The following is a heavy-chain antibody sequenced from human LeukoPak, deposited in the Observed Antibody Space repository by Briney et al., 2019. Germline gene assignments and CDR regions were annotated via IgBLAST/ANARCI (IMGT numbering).Heavy chain of an antibody. CDR3: ARGSYYDSSGYYGVPDYFDY. J-gene: IGHJ4*02. V-gene: IGHV4-30-2*01. CDR2: IYHSGST. D-gene: IGHD3-22*01. Sequence: PSETLSLTCAVSGGSISSGGYSWSWIRQPPGKGLEWIGYIYHSGSTYYNPSLKSRVTISVDRSKNQFSLKLSSVTAADTAVYYRARGSYYDSSGYYGVPDYFDYWGQGTLVTVSS. CDR1: GGSISSGGYS.